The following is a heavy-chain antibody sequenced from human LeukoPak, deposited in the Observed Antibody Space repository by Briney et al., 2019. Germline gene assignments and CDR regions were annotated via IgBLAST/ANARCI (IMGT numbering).Heavy chain of an antibody. CDR2: IYHSGST. CDR3: ARVKEQQLVPDY. D-gene: IGHD6-6*01. J-gene: IGHJ4*02. V-gene: IGHV4-38-2*02. Sequence: SETLSLTCTVSGYSISSGYYWGWIRQPPGKGLEWIGSIYHSGSTYYNPSLKSRVTISVDTSKNQLSLKLSSVTAADTAVYYCARVKEQQLVPDYWGQGTLVTVSS. CDR1: GYSISSGYY.